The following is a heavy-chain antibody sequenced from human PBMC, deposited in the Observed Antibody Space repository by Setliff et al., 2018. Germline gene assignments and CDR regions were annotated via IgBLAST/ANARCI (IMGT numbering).Heavy chain of an antibody. CDR3: VRGSGPWVVVAIPFDR. CDR1: GFTFSRAY. J-gene: IGHJ4*02. Sequence: LRLSCAASGFTFSRAYMNWVRQAPGKGLEWVGRIKSKTDGGTTDYAAPVKGKFSISRDDSENALYLQMSSLKSDDTAVYYCVRGSGPWVVVAIPFDRWGQGTLVTVSS. D-gene: IGHD2-2*02. V-gene: IGHV3-15*07. CDR2: IKSKTDGGTT.